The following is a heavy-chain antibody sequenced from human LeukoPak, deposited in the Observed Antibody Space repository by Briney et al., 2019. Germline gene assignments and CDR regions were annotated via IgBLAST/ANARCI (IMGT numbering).Heavy chain of an antibody. Sequence: ASVKVSCKASGYTFTGYYMRWGRQAPGQGREWRGWINPNIGGTNYAQKFQRRVTMTRDTSISTAYMELSRLSSDDPAVYYCARYCSGGSCYLFDYWGQGTLVPVSS. J-gene: IGHJ4*02. CDR2: INPNIGGT. CDR3: ARYCSGGSCYLFDY. D-gene: IGHD2-15*01. V-gene: IGHV1-2*02. CDR1: GYTFTGYY.